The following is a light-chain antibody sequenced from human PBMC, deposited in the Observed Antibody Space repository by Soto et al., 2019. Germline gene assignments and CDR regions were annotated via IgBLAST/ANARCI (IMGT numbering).Light chain of an antibody. CDR2: GAS. V-gene: IGKV3-20*01. CDR3: QQYGSSQWT. J-gene: IGKJ1*01. Sequence: EFVLTQSPGTLSLSPVERATLSCRASQSVSSSYLAWYQQKPGQAPRLLIYGASSRATGIPDRFSGSGSGTDFTLTISRLEPEDFAVYYCQQYGSSQWTFGQGTKVDIK. CDR1: QSVSSSY.